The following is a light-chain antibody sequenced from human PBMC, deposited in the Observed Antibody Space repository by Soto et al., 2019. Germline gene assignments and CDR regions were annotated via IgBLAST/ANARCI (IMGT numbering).Light chain of an antibody. J-gene: IGKJ2*01. CDR1: QSVNSKY. Sequence: ESVLPQSPGTLSLSPGERVTLSCRASQSVNSKYLAWYQHKSGQAPRLLIYGASIRATGIPDRFSGSWSGTYFTLTITRMDADDFAVYCSQVVTGSPSMYSFGQGTKLDI. V-gene: IGKV3-20*01. CDR2: GAS. CDR3: QVVTGSPSMYS.